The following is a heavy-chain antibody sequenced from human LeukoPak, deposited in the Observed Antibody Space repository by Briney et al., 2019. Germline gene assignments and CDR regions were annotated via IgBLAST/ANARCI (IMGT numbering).Heavy chain of an antibody. J-gene: IGHJ5*02. CDR3: ARAQTIAAAEWFDP. D-gene: IGHD6-13*01. Sequence: PSETLSLTCAVSGGSISSSNWWSWVRQPPGKGLEWIGEIYHSGSTNYNPSLKSRVTISVDKSKNQFSLKLSSVTAADTAVYYCARAQTIAAAEWFDPWGQGTLVTVSS. CDR2: IYHSGST. CDR1: GGSISSSNW. V-gene: IGHV4-4*02.